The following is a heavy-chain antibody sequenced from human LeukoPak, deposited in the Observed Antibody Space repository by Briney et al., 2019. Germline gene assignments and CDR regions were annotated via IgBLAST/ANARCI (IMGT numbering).Heavy chain of an antibody. Sequence: PSETLSLTCTVSGGSISSYYWSWIRQPPGKGLEWIGCIYYSGSTNYNPSLKSRVTISVDTSKNQFSLKLSSVTAADTAVYYCARVKYYYDSSGYTYYFDYWGQGTLVTVSS. CDR3: ARVKYYYDSSGYTYYFDY. CDR2: IYYSGST. V-gene: IGHV4-59*01. CDR1: GGSISSYY. D-gene: IGHD3-22*01. J-gene: IGHJ4*02.